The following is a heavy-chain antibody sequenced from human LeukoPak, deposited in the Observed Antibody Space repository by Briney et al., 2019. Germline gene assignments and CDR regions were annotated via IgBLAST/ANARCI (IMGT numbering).Heavy chain of an antibody. CDR1: GFTFSDYY. V-gene: IGHV3-11*03. D-gene: IGHD6-19*01. J-gene: IGHJ4*02. Sequence: GGSLRLSCAASGFTFSDYYMTWIRQAPGKGLEWISYISGDSTFTNHADSVKGRFTISRDNAKNSLYLQMNSLRAEDTAVYYCAKSGHNSAWYENDWGQGALVTVSS. CDR3: AKSGHNSAWYEND. CDR2: ISGDSTFT.